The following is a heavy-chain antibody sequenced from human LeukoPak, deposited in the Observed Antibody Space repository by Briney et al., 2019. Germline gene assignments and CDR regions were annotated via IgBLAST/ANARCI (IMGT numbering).Heavy chain of an antibody. CDR2: MNPNSGNT. CDR1: GYTFTSYD. V-gene: IGHV1-8*01. CDR3: ARGGIAAAASAWGY. Sequence: ASVKVSCKASGYTFTSYDINWVRQATGQGLEWMGWMNPNSGNTGYAQKFQGRVTMTRNTSISTAYMELSSLRSEDMAVYYCARGGIAAAASAWGYWGQGTLVTVSS. D-gene: IGHD6-13*01. J-gene: IGHJ4*02.